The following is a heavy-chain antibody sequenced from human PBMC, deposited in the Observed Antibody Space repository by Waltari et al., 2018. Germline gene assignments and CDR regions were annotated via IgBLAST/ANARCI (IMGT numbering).Heavy chain of an antibody. J-gene: IGHJ3*02. CDR2: IYSGGST. CDR3: ARDAFGGGYRYDSSGYSDDAFDI. Sequence: EVQLVESGGGLNQPGGSLRLSCAASWFTVSSNYMRWVRQAPGKGLEWVSVIYSGGSTYYADTVKGRFTISRDNSKNTLYLQMNSLRAEDTAVYYCARDAFGGGYRYDSSGYSDDAFDIWGQGTMVTVSS. V-gene: IGHV3-53*01. CDR1: WFTVSSNY. D-gene: IGHD3-22*01.